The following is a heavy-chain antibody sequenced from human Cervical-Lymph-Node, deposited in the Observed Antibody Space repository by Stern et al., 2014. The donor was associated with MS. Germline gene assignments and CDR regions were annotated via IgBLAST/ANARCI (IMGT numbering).Heavy chain of an antibody. CDR3: ARDKEAHYFDS. V-gene: IGHV1-69*01. CDR1: GGTFSNLA. Sequence: QVQLVESGAEERKPGSSVKVSCKASGGTFSNLAISWVRQGPGQGLEWMGGIIPMFGAANYAQKFQGTVTITSDESTNTVYMELSSLRSEDAALYYCARDKEAHYFDSWGQGTLVTVSS. CDR2: IIPMFGAA. J-gene: IGHJ4*02.